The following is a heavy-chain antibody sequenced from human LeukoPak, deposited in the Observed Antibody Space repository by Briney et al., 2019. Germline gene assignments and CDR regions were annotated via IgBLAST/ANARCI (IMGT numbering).Heavy chain of an antibody. J-gene: IGHJ6*02. V-gene: IGHV4-34*01. CDR2: INHSGST. D-gene: IGHD3-3*01. CDR1: GGSFSGYY. Sequence: PSETLSLTCAVYGGSFSGYYWSWIRQPPGKGLEWIGEINHSGSTNYNPSLKSRVTISVDTSKNQFSLKLSSVTAADTAVYYCARGNAYYDFWSGYYTYYGMDVWGQGTTVTVSS. CDR3: ARGNAYYDFWSGYYTYYGMDV.